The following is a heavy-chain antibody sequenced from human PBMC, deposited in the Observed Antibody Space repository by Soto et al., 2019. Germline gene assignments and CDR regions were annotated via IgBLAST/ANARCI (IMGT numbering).Heavy chain of an antibody. V-gene: IGHV5-51*01. Sequence: GESLKISCKGSGYSFTSYWIGWVRQMPGKGLEWMGIIYPGDSDTRYSPSFQGQVTISADKSISTAYLQWSSLKASDTAMYYCARHVGSGWYDRDNWFDPWGQGTLVTVSS. D-gene: IGHD6-19*01. CDR2: IYPGDSDT. CDR3: ARHVGSGWYDRDNWFDP. CDR1: GYSFTSYW. J-gene: IGHJ5*02.